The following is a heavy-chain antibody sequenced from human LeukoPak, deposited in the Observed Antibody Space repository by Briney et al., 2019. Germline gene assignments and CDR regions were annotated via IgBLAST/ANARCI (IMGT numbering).Heavy chain of an antibody. CDR3: ARGGVSYYYDSSGYPIDY. V-gene: IGHV1-69*13. J-gene: IGHJ4*02. D-gene: IGHD3-22*01. CDR2: IIPIFGTA. Sequence: SVKVSCKASGGTFSSYAISWVRQAPGQGLEWMGGIIPIFGTANYAQKFQGRVTITADESTSTAYMELSSLRSEDTAVYYCARGGVSYYYDSSGYPIDYWGQGTLVTVSS. CDR1: GGTFSSYA.